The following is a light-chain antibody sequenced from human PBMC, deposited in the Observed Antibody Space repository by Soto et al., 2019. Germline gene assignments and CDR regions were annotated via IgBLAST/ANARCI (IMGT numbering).Light chain of an antibody. CDR2: GAS. V-gene: IGKV3-15*01. J-gene: IGKJ1*01. CDR3: QQYDNWPRT. Sequence: EIVMAQAPATLSLSPRYRAPPSCRASQSVSSNLAWYKQKPGQAPRIIIYGASTRATGIPARFSGSGSGTDFTLTISSLKSEDFEVYYCQQYDNWPRTFGQGTKVDIK. CDR1: QSVSSN.